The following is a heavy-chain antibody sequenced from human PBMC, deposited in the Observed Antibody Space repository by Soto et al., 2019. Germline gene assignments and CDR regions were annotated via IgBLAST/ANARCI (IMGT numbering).Heavy chain of an antibody. CDR2: IIPILGIA. D-gene: IGHD2-2*01. CDR3: ASYDCSSTSCLTNYYMDV. CDR1: GGTFSIYT. J-gene: IGHJ6*03. V-gene: IGHV1-69*02. Sequence: SVKVSCKASGGTFSIYTINWVRQAPGQGLEWMGRIIPILGIANYAQKFQGRVTITADKSTSTAYMELSRLRSEDTAVYYCASYDCSSTSCLTNYYMDVWGKGTTVTVSS.